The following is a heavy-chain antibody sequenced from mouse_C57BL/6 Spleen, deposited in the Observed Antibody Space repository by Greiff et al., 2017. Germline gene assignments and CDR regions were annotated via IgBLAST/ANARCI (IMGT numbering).Heavy chain of an antibody. CDR2: IDPSDSYT. CDR1: GYTFTSYW. J-gene: IGHJ4*01. CDR3: ARSPPDYDAMDY. Sequence: QVQLKQPGAELVRPGTSVKLSCKASGYTFTSYWMHWVKQRPGQGLEWIGVIDPSDSYTNYNQKFKGKATLTVDTSSSTAYMQLSSLTSEDSAVYYCARSPPDYDAMDYWGQGTSGTVSS. V-gene: IGHV1-59*01. D-gene: IGHD1-1*02.